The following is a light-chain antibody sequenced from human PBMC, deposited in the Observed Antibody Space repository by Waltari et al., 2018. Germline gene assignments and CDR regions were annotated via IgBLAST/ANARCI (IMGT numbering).Light chain of an antibody. V-gene: IGKV1-39*01. J-gene: IGKJ2*01. Sequence: DIQMTQSPSSLSATVGDRVTITCRASQSISSYLNWYQQKPVKAPKLLIYAASSLQSGVPSRFSGSGSGTDFTLTISSLQPEDFATYYCQQSYSTPYTF. CDR3: QQSYSTPYT. CDR2: AAS. CDR1: QSISSY.